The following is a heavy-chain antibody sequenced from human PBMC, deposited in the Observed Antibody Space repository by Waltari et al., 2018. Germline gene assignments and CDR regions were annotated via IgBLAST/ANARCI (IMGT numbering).Heavy chain of an antibody. J-gene: IGHJ4*02. Sequence: EVQLLESGRGLSQPGGALRLSCAASGFSITAYAMRWVRQAPGKGLEWVSSISERGDSTYYADSVKGRVTTSRDNSKNTVYLQMSNMRSEDTAVYYCAKEGVGYCTRTSCCIGFDLWGQGTLVTVSS. CDR2: ISERGDST. CDR3: AKEGVGYCTRTSCCIGFDL. CDR1: GFSITAYA. V-gene: IGHV3-23*01. D-gene: IGHD2-2*01.